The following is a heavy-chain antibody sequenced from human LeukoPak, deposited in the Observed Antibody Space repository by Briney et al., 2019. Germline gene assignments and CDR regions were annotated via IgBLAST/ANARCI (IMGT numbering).Heavy chain of an antibody. V-gene: IGHV4-39*02. Sequence: SETLSLTCTVSGGSISTSDRYWGWIRQPPGKGLEWIGSIYYSGITYRNPSLKSRVTISVDTSKNQFSLRLSSVTAADTAVYYCARGTVGYCSGGSCQGWFDPWGQGTLVTVSS. D-gene: IGHD2-15*01. CDR2: IYYSGIT. CDR1: GGSISTSDRY. CDR3: ARGTVGYCSGGSCQGWFDP. J-gene: IGHJ5*02.